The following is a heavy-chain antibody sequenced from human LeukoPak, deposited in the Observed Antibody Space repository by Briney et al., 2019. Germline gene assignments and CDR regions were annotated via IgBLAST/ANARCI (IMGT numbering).Heavy chain of an antibody. J-gene: IGHJ4*02. D-gene: IGHD6-6*01. CDR1: GFTFSSYW. V-gene: IGHV3-7*02. Sequence: GGSLRLSCAASGFTFSSYWMSWVRQAPGKGLEWVANIKEDGSQKYYADSVKGRFTISRDNSKNTLYLQMNSLRAEDTAVYYCAKKRALGEVEYSSSYFDYWGQGTLVTVSS. CDR2: IKEDGSQK. CDR3: AKKRALGEVEYSSSYFDY.